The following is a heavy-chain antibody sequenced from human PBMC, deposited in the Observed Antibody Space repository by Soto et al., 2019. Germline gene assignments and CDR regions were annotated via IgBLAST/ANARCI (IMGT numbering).Heavy chain of an antibody. D-gene: IGHD2-21*01. CDR3: ARRIPFGYGMDV. J-gene: IGHJ6*02. V-gene: IGHV3-64*01. Sequence: GGSLRLSCAASGFTFSSYAMHWVRQAPGKGLEYVSAITSNGGNTDYASSVKSRFTISRDNSKNTLYLQMGSLRAEDMAVYYCARRIPFGYGMDVWGQGTTVTVS. CDR2: ITSNGGNT. CDR1: GFTFSSYA.